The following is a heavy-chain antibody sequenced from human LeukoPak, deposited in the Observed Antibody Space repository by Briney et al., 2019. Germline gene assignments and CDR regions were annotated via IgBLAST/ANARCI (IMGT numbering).Heavy chain of an antibody. CDR3: AKGKFSGGSGSYYSGYFDY. V-gene: IGHV3-43*01. D-gene: IGHD3-10*01. CDR2: ISWDGGST. Sequence: GGSLRLSCAASGFTFDDYTMHWVRQAPGKGLEWVSLISWDGGSTYYADSVKGRFTISRDNSKNSLYLQMNSLRTEDTALYYCAKGKFSGGSGSYYSGYFDYWGQGTLVTVSS. J-gene: IGHJ4*02. CDR1: GFTFDDYT.